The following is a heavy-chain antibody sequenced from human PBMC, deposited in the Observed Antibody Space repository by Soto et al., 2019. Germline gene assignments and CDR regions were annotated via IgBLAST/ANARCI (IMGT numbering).Heavy chain of an antibody. D-gene: IGHD6-6*01. CDR2: IYYSGST. CDR1: GGSIGSSSYY. CDR3: ARQVTSSSGYYYGMDV. V-gene: IGHV4-39*01. J-gene: IGHJ6*02. Sequence: SETLSLTCTVSGGSIGSSSYYWVWIRQPPGKGLEWIGSIYYSGSTYYNPSLKSRVTISVDTSKNQFSLKLSSVTAADTAVYYCARQVTSSSGYYYGMDVWGQETTVTV.